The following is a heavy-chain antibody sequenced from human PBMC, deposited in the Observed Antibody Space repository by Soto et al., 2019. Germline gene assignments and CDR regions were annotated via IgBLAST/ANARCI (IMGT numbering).Heavy chain of an antibody. D-gene: IGHD3-9*01. CDR2: INDRRSI. J-gene: IGHJ2*01. V-gene: IGHV4-34*01. CDR1: GGSFSGYY. CDR3: ARESHDILSGPPWVWYFDI. Sequence: QVQLQQWCAGPLRPLETLSLTCGVSGGSFSGYYWAWIRQSPGKGLEWIGEINDRRSINYNPSLKSRVSISVDKSKSHYSLNLRSVTAADTAVYYCARESHDILSGPPWVWYFDIWGRGTLVTVSS.